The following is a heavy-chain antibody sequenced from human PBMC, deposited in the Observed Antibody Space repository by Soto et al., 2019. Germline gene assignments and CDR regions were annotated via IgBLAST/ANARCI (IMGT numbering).Heavy chain of an antibody. Sequence: QVQLVQSGAEVKKPGASVKVSCKASGYSFTSYYIDWVRQATGQGLEWMGWMNPNSGNTGYAQKFQGRVTMTRNTSISTAYMELSSLRSEDTAVYHCARERANRLDPWGQGTLVTVSS. J-gene: IGHJ5*02. CDR2: MNPNSGNT. CDR1: GYSFTSYY. V-gene: IGHV1-8*01. CDR3: ARERANRLDP.